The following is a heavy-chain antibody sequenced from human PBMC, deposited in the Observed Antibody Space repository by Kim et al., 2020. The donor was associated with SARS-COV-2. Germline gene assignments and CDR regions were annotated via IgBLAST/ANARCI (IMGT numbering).Heavy chain of an antibody. J-gene: IGHJ4*02. CDR3: ASSNRGVTTPTDY. CDR2: IYYSGST. Sequence: SETLSLTCTVSGGSISSGDYYWSWIRQPPGKGLEWIGYIYYSGSTYYNPSLKSRVTISVDTSKNQFSLKLSSVTAADTAVYYCASSNRGVTTPTDYWGQGTLVTVSS. D-gene: IGHD4-17*01. V-gene: IGHV4-30-4*01. CDR1: GGSISSGDYY.